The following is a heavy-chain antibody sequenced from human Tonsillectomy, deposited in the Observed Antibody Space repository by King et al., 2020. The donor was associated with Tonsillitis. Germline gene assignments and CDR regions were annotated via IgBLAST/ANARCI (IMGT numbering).Heavy chain of an antibody. D-gene: IGHD7-27*01. V-gene: IGHV1-69*12. CDR1: GGMFNSYG. J-gene: IGHJ2*01. Sequence: QLVQPGAEVKKPGSSVKVSCKASGGMFNSYGVSCVRQAPVQGLEWMGGIIPMTGTSNPAQKFQGRVTITADESTATAYMELSSLRSEDTAVYYCAGLGTASWYFDLWGRGTLVTVSS. CDR3: AGLGTASWYFDL. CDR2: IIPMTGTS.